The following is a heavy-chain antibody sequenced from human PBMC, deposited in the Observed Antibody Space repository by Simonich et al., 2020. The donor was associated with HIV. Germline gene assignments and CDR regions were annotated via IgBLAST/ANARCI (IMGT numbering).Heavy chain of an antibody. D-gene: IGHD3-10*01. J-gene: IGHJ4*02. CDR3: AGGVWFVY. CDR1: GFTFSNEL. CDR2: SNSDGSST. Sequence: VQLVESGGGVVQPGRSLRLSCAASGFTFSNELIEWVRQAPGNGLVWVSRSNSDGSSTNYADSMKGRFTISRDNAKNTLYLQMNNLRDEDTAMYYCAGGVWFVYWGQGTLVTVSS. V-gene: IGHV3-74*02.